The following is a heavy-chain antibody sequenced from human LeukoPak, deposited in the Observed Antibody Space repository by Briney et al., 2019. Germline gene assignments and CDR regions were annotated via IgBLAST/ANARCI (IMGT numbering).Heavy chain of an antibody. Sequence: GGSLRLPCAASGFTFSTYAMHWVRQAPGKGLEWVAFIWPDGSKKYYADSVKGRFAIPRENSKNTVYLQMNDLRPEDTALYFCAKISSSAESNFDYWSQGTLLTVSS. CDR3: AKISSSAESNFDY. CDR2: IWPDGSKK. V-gene: IGHV3-30*02. CDR1: GFTFSTYA. D-gene: IGHD6-25*01. J-gene: IGHJ4*02.